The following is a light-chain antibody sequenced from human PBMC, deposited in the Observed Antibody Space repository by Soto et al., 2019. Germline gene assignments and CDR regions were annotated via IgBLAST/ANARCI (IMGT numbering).Light chain of an antibody. V-gene: IGKV3-15*01. J-gene: IGKJ4*01. CDR2: GAS. CDR3: QQSHSIPLT. CDR1: QSVSSN. Sequence: EIVMTQSPATLSVSPGERATLSCRASQSVSSNLAWYQQKPGQAPTLLIYGASARASGIPARFSGSGSGTEFTLTISSLQSEDFATYYCQQSHSIPLTFGGGTKVEIK.